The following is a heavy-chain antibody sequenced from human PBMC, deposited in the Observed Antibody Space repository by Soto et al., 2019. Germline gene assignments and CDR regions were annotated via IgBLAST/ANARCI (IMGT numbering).Heavy chain of an antibody. CDR2: ISSSSSYT. D-gene: IGHD2-15*01. V-gene: IGHV3-11*05. CDR1: GCTSGDYY. J-gene: IGHJ3*02. CDR3: ARDQAGRGYCTDAFDI. Sequence: AGVPMRHPSAAAGCTSGDYYMSWISQDPGKGLEWVSYISSSSSYTNYADSVKGRFTISRDNAKNSLYLQMNSLRAEDTAVYYCARDQAGRGYCTDAFDIWGQGTMVTVSS.